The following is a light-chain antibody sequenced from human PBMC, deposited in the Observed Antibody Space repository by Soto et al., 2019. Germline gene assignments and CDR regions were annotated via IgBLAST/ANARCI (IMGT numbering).Light chain of an antibody. CDR1: SSDVGSYNL. CDR3: CSYAGSSTFYV. CDR2: EGS. J-gene: IGLJ1*01. V-gene: IGLV2-23*01. Sequence: SVLPQAASGSGSPGQSITISCTGTSSDVGSYNLVSWYQQHPGKAPKLMIYEGSKRPSGVSNRFSGSKSGNTASLTISGLQAEDEADYYCCSYAGSSTFYVFGTGTKVTVL.